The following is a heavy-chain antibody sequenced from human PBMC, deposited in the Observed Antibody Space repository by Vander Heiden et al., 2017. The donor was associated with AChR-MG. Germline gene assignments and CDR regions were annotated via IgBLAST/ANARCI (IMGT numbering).Heavy chain of an antibody. CDR1: GGTFISYS. CDR2: IIPIFGTA. D-gene: IGHD5-18*01. Sequence: QVQPVQSGAEVKKPGSSAKVSCKASGGTFISYSISWVRQAPGQGLEWMGGIIPIFGTANYAQKFQGRVTITADKSTSTAYMELSSLRSEETAVYYRARDSRRTATGYTAMVGFDYWGQGTLVTVSS. J-gene: IGHJ4*02. V-gene: IGHV1-69*06. CDR3: ARDSRRTATGYTAMVGFDY.